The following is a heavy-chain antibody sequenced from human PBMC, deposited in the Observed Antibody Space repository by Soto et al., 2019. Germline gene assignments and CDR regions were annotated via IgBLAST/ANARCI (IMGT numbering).Heavy chain of an antibody. CDR1: GGSISSGAHY. CDR2: INYNGNT. V-gene: IGHV4-31*03. D-gene: IGHD3-3*01. Sequence: QVQLQESGPGLVKPSQTLSLTCTVSGGSISSGAHYWNGIRQHPGKGLEWIGYINYNGNTYYNPSPKRRITMSVDTSKNHSVPKLRSVPAADAAVYYCARDPITTFGLTIRPAAFDLWGQGTTVSVSS. J-gene: IGHJ3*01. CDR3: ARDPITTFGLTIRPAAFDL.